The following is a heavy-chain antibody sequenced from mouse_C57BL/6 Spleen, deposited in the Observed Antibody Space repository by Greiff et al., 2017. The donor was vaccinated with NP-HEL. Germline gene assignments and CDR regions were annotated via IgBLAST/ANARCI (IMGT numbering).Heavy chain of an antibody. Sequence: EVQRVESGEGLVKPGGSLKLSCAASGFTFSSYAMSWVRQTPEKRLEWVAYISSGGDYIYYADTVKGRFTISRDNARNTLYLQMSSLKSEDTAMYYSPPHYYGSSLYYFDSCRQGTTLTVSS. CDR2: ISSGGDYI. CDR3: PPHYYGSSLYYFDS. D-gene: IGHD1-1*01. V-gene: IGHV5-9-1*02. J-gene: IGHJ2*01. CDR1: GFTFSSYA.